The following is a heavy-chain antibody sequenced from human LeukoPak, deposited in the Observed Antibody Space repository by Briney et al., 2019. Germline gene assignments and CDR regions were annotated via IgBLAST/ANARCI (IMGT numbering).Heavy chain of an antibody. CDR3: AKDLPPSRDFWSGSKDPFDY. D-gene: IGHD3-3*01. CDR1: GFTVSSNY. Sequence: PGGSLRLSCAASGFTVSSNYMSWVRQAPGKGLEWGSVIYSGGSTYYADSVKGRFTISRDNSKNTLYLQMNSLRAEDTAVYYCAKDLPPSRDFWSGSKDPFDYSGQGTLVTVSS. CDR2: IYSGGST. V-gene: IGHV3-53*01. J-gene: IGHJ4*02.